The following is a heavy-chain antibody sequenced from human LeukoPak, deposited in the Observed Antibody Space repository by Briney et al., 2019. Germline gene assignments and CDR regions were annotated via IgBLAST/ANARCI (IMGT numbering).Heavy chain of an antibody. J-gene: IGHJ3*02. CDR3: AKGNLQLGQDACDI. Sequence: GGSLRLSCAVSGLSFRDAWLCWVRQAPGKRPEWVAGIGPDDATFYPASVRGRFTISRDTSQNTMYLQMNSLRAEDTALYYCAKGNLQLGQDACDIWGQGTMVTVSS. CDR1: GLSFRDAW. D-gene: IGHD5-18*01. V-gene: IGHV3-23*01. CDR2: IGPDDAT.